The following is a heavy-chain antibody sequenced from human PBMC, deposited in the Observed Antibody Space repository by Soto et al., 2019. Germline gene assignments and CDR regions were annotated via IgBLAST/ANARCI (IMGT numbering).Heavy chain of an antibody. Sequence: QVQLQESGPGLVKPSETLSLTCTVSGGSVSTYYWSWVRQPPGKGLEWIGYIYYSGSINYQPSLKSRVTISVDTSKNQLSLKLSSVTAADTAVYYCARELSTVTNYCMDVWGQGTTVTVSS. V-gene: IGHV4-59*02. CDR1: GGSVSTYY. CDR2: IYYSGSI. CDR3: ARELSTVTNYCMDV. J-gene: IGHJ6*02. D-gene: IGHD4-17*01.